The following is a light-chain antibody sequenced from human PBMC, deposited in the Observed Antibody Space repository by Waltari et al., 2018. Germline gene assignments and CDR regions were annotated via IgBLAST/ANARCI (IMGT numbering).Light chain of an antibody. CDR3: SSYTTSSAPGV. CDR2: EVS. CDR1: DSDVGAYDF. Sequence: QSALTQPASVSGSPGQSITISCSGTDSDVGAYDFVSWYQQHPGKAPHPIIYEVSNRPSVISNRFSASTSGNTASLTISGLQAEDEADYYCSSYTTSSAPGVVGTGTRVTVL. V-gene: IGLV2-14*01. J-gene: IGLJ1*01.